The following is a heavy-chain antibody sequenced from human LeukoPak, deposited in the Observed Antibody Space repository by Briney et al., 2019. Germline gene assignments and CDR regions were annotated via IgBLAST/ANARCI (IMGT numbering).Heavy chain of an antibody. V-gene: IGHV4-59*01. Sequence: SETLSLTCTDSGGSISSYYWSWIRQPPGKGLEWIGYIYYSGSTNYNPSLKSRVTISVDTSKNQFSLKLSSVTAADTAVYYCARGTVVTANDYWGQGTLVTVSS. CDR2: IYYSGST. CDR1: GGSISSYY. CDR3: ARGTVVTANDY. J-gene: IGHJ4*02. D-gene: IGHD4-23*01.